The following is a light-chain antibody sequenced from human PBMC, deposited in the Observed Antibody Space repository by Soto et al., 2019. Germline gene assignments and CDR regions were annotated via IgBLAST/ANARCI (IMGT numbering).Light chain of an antibody. CDR1: QGISNY. CDR2: AAS. Sequence: DIQMTQSPSAMSASVGDRVTITCRAIQGISNYLAWFQQKPGKVPKRLIFAASSLQSGVPSRFSGSGSGTEFTLTISSLQSEDFAVYYCQQRSNWPPSWTFGQGTKVDI. CDR3: QQRSNWPPSWT. J-gene: IGKJ1*01. V-gene: IGKV1-17*03.